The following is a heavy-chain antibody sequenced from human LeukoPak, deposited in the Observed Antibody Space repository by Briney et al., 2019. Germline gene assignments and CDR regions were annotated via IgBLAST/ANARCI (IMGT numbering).Heavy chain of an antibody. CDR1: GFTFSSYW. J-gene: IGHJ4*02. Sequence: GGSLRLSCAASGFTFSSYWMSWVRQAPGKGLEWVANIKQDGSEKYYVDSVKGRFTISRDNAENSLYLQMNSLRAEDTAVYYCARVRAPYSSGWYDYWGQGTLVTVSS. CDR2: IKQDGSEK. CDR3: ARVRAPYSSGWYDY. D-gene: IGHD6-19*01. V-gene: IGHV3-7*03.